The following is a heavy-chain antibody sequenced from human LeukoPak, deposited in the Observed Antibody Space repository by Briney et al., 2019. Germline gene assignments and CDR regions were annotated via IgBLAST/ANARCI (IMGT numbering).Heavy chain of an antibody. V-gene: IGHV4-59*01. Sequence: SETLSLTCTVSGGSISSYYWSWIRQPPGKGLEWIGYIYYSGSTNYNPSLKSRVTISVDTSKNQFSLKLSSVTAADTAVYYCARVKTADYYDSSGFFDYWGQGTLVTVSS. J-gene: IGHJ4*02. D-gene: IGHD3-22*01. CDR1: GGSISSYY. CDR2: IYYSGST. CDR3: ARVKTADYYDSSGFFDY.